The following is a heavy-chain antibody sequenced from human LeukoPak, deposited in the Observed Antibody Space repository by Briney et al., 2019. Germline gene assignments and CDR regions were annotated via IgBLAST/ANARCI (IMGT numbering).Heavy chain of an antibody. V-gene: IGHV3-74*01. D-gene: IGHD1-26*01. CDR2: ISSDGSST. Sequence: PGGSLRLSCAASGFTFSSYWMHWVRQAPGKGLVWVSRISSDGSSTRYADSVKGRFTISRDNAKNTLYLQMNSLRAEDTAVYYCARAEWELHDFDNWGQGTLVTVSS. CDR1: GFTFSSYW. CDR3: ARAEWELHDFDN. J-gene: IGHJ4*02.